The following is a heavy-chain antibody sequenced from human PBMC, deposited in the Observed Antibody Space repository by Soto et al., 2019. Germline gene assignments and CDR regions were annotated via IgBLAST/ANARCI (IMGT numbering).Heavy chain of an antibody. V-gene: IGHV4-31*03. CDR1: GCSISSGGYY. D-gene: IGHD3-10*01. Sequence: PLETLSLTCTVSGCSISSGGYYWSWIRQHPGKGLEWIGYIYYSGSTYYNQSLKSRVTISVDTSKNQFSLKLSSVTAADTAVYYCARLYGSGSYFLTYFDYWGQGTLVTVSS. J-gene: IGHJ4*02. CDR3: ARLYGSGSYFLTYFDY. CDR2: IYYSGST.